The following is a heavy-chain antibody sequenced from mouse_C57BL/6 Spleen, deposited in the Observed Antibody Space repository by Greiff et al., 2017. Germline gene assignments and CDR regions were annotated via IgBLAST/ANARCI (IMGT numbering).Heavy chain of an antibody. Sequence: EVHLVESGGGLVKPGGSLKLSCAASGFTFSSYAMSWVRQTPEKRLEWVATISDGGSYTYYPDNVKGRFTISRDNAKNNLYLQMSHLKSEDTAMYYCARERRTGGSAFDYWGQGTTLTVSS. CDR1: GFTFSSYA. CDR3: ARERRTGGSAFDY. D-gene: IGHD4-1*01. J-gene: IGHJ2*01. CDR2: ISDGGSYT. V-gene: IGHV5-4*01.